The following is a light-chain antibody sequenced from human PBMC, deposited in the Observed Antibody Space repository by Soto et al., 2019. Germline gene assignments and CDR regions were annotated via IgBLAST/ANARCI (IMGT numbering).Light chain of an antibody. Sequence: EIVLTQSPGTLSLSPGETATLSCRASQRVSSSYLGWYQQKPGQAPRLLIYGGSTRATGIPDRFSGSGSGTDFTLTVSRLEPEDFAVYYCQHYGPSPRLTFGGGTKVEMK. CDR1: QRVSSSY. J-gene: IGKJ4*01. CDR3: QHYGPSPRLT. CDR2: GGS. V-gene: IGKV3-20*01.